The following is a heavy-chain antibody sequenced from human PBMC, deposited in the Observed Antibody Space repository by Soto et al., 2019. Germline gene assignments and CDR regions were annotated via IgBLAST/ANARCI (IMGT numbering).Heavy chain of an antibody. J-gene: IGHJ4*02. CDR2: IIPIFGTA. CDR3: AITLNHDILTGPARGPYDY. D-gene: IGHD3-9*01. V-gene: IGHV1-69*01. Sequence: QVQLVQSGAEVKKPGSSVKVSCKASGGTFSSYAISWVRQAPGQGLEWMGGIIPIFGTANYAQKFQGRVTITADESTSTAYMELSSLRSEDTAVYYCAITLNHDILTGPARGPYDYWGQGTLVTVSS. CDR1: GGTFSSYA.